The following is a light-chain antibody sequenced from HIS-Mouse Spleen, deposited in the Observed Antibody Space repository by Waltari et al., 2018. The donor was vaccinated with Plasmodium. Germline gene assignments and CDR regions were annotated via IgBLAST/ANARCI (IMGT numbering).Light chain of an antibody. CDR3: QQYYSYPYT. J-gene: IGKJ2*01. CDR1: PGISTY. Sequence: AIRMTQSPSSFSASTGDRVTIPCRASPGISTYFAWDQQKPGKAPKLLIYAASTLQSGVPSRFSGSGSGTDFTLTISCLQSEDFATYYCQQYYSYPYTFGQGTKLEIK. V-gene: IGKV1-8*01. CDR2: AAS.